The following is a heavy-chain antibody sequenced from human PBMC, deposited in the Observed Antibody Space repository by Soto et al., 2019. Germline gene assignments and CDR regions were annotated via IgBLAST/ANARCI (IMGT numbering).Heavy chain of an antibody. CDR1: GGSISSSSYY. CDR3: ARHASNCGGDCYAEYFQH. Sequence: SETLSLTCTVSGGSISSSSYYWGWIRQPPGKGLEWIGSIYYSGSTYYNPSLKSRVTISVDTSKNQFSLKLSSVTAADTAVYYCARHASNCGGDCYAEYFQHWGKGTLVTVSS. CDR2: IYYSGST. V-gene: IGHV4-39*01. D-gene: IGHD2-21*02. J-gene: IGHJ1*01.